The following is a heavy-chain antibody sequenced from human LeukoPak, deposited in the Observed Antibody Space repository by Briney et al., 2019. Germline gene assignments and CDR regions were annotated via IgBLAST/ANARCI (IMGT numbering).Heavy chain of an antibody. CDR1: GFTFSSYT. CDR3: ARVFPRLGIALYSFYI. J-gene: IGHJ3*02. D-gene: IGHD3-16*01. Sequence: PGGSLRLSCAASGFTFSSYTMNWVRQAPGKGLGWGSSISTSMSYIYYADSGKGRFTISRDNAKNSLYLQMNSLRAEDTAVYYCARVFPRLGIALYSFYIWGQGTMVTGSS. V-gene: IGHV3-21*01. CDR2: ISTSMSYI.